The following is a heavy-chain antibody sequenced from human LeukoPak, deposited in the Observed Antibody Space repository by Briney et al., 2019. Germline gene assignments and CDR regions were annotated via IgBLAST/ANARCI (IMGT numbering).Heavy chain of an antibody. CDR2: ISSSSVYV. D-gene: IGHD2-15*01. J-gene: IGHJ4*02. CDR1: GFTFGTSS. Sequence: GGSLRLSCAASGFTFGTSSMSWVRQAPGKGLEWVSSISSSSVYVYSADSLKGRFTISRDNAKNSLFLQMNSLRVEDTAVYYCARSERIVPASLLDSWGQGILVTVSS. CDR3: ARSERIVPASLLDS. V-gene: IGHV3-21*06.